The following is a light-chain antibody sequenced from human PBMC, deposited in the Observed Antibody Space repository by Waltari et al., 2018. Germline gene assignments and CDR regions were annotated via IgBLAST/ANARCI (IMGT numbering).Light chain of an antibody. CDR3: QQYYTVPVS. CDR1: QTVLDTSNNKNY. J-gene: IGKJ3*01. CDR2: WAS. V-gene: IGKV4-1*01. Sequence: DIVMTQSPDSLAVSLGERATINCKSSQTVLDTSNNKNYLAWYQQKSVQPPTVLVYWASTRESGVPDRFSGSGSGTDFTLTIDNLQADDVAIYYCQQYYTVPVSFGPGTTVDLK.